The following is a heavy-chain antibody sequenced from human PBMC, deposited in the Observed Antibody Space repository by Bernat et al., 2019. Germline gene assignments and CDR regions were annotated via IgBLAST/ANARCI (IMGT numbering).Heavy chain of an antibody. CDR1: GYTFNDYG. D-gene: IGHD2-2*02. Sequence: QVQLLQSGAEVRKPGASVMLSCKASGYTFNDYGASWVRQAPGQGLEWMGWISAYNGDTKYAQKFQGRVTLTTDTSTNTAYMELTILRSDDTALYYCARDGSKYCSSTSCYSAYYYYGMDVWGQGTTVTVSS. J-gene: IGHJ6*02. V-gene: IGHV1-18*01. CDR3: ARDGSKYCSSTSCYSAYYYYGMDV. CDR2: ISAYNGDT.